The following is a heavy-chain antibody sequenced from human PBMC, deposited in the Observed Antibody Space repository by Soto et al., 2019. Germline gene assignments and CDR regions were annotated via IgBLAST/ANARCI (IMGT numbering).Heavy chain of an antibody. CDR2: ISADGDTK. CDR3: LGGIGYSYGYHAFDL. Sequence: QLQLVESGGGVVQPGRSLRLSCAASGFTFSDNILHWFRQAPGKGLEWLAFISADGDTKYYADSVKGRFTISRDNSKNTMYLQMNSLRREDTSVYYCLGGIGYSYGYHAFDLWGQGTMVTVSS. J-gene: IGHJ3*01. D-gene: IGHD5-18*01. V-gene: IGHV3-30-3*01. CDR1: GFTFSDNI.